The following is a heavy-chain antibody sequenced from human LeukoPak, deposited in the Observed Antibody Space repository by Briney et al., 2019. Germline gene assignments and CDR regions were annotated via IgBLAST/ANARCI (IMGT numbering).Heavy chain of an antibody. CDR1: GGSISSGGYY. CDR3: ARNPNWGNWYFDL. J-gene: IGHJ2*01. Sequence: SETMSLTCTVSGGSISSGGYYWSWIRQHPVKGLEWIGYIYYSGSTYYNPTLKSRVTISVDTSKNQFSRKLSSVTAADTAGYYCARNPNWGNWYFDLWGRGTLVTVSS. D-gene: IGHD7-27*01. V-gene: IGHV4-31*03. CDR2: IYYSGST.